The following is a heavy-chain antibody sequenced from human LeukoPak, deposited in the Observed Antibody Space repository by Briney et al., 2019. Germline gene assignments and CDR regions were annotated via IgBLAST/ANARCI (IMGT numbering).Heavy chain of an antibody. CDR2: IKEDGSEK. CDR1: GFTFSNYW. CDR3: ARSGSSVFWY. J-gene: IGHJ4*02. D-gene: IGHD3-3*01. V-gene: IGHV3-7*01. Sequence: GGSLRLSCAASGFTFSNYWMSWVRQAPGKGLEWVANIKEDGSEKYSLDSVKGRFTVSRDNVKNSLYLQIYNLRVEDTAIYYCARSGSSVFWYWGQGTLVTVSS.